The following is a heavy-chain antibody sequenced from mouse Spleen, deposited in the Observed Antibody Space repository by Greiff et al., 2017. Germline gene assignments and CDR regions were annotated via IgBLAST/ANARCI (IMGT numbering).Heavy chain of an antibody. J-gene: IGHJ2*01. Sequence: VQLQQSGAELVRPGASVKLSCTASGFNIKDDYMHWVKQRPEQGLEWIGWIDPENGDTEYASKFQGKATITADTSSNTAYLQLSSLTSEDTAVYYCTSHYYGSSYEGNYWGQGTTLTVSS. CDR2: IDPENGDT. CDR3: TSHYYGSSYEGNY. D-gene: IGHD1-1*01. V-gene: IGHV14-4*01. CDR1: GFNIKDDY.